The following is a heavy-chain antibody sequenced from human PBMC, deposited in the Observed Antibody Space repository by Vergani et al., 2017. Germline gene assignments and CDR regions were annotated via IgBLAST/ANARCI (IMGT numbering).Heavy chain of an antibody. CDR2: IRNKANDYTT. Sequence: EVQVVESGGVLAQPGGSLRLSCAPSGFIFSAHYMDWVPQAPGKGLEWVGRIRNKANDYTTQYAASVKGRFTISRDDSESYLYLQMNSLQTEDTALYYCVRVKGSNWNYHLYDIWGQGTLVTVSS. V-gene: IGHV3-72*01. D-gene: IGHD1-7*01. CDR1: GFIFSAHY. CDR3: VRVKGSNWNYHLYDI. J-gene: IGHJ3*02.